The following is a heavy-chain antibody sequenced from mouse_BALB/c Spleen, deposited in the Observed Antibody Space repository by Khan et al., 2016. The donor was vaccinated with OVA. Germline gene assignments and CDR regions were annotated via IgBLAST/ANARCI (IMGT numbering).Heavy chain of an antibody. V-gene: IGHV2-6-7*01. D-gene: IGHD2-10*01. CDR3: ARGPYFGNYFAMDY. CDR2: IWGDGIT. J-gene: IGHJ4*01. Sequence: VQLKQSGPGLVAPSQSLSITCTVSGFSLTGYGVNWVNQPPGKGLEWLGVIWGDGITDYNSALKSRLSISKDNSKSQAFLKMNSLQTDDTARYYCARGPYFGNYFAMDYWGQGTSVTVSA. CDR1: GFSLTGYG.